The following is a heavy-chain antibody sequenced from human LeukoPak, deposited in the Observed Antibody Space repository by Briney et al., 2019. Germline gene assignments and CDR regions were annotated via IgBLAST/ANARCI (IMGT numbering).Heavy chain of an antibody. CDR3: AKSSSGYYYDY. J-gene: IGHJ4*02. V-gene: IGHV3-23*01. CDR1: GFTFSSYG. CDR2: ITDSGRTT. D-gene: IGHD3-22*01. Sequence: GGSLRLSCAASGFTFSSYGMSWVRQAPGKGLEWVSTITDSGRTTYYADSVKGRFTISRDNSKDTLYLHMNSLRVEDTAVYYCAKSSSGYYYDYWGQGTLVTVSS.